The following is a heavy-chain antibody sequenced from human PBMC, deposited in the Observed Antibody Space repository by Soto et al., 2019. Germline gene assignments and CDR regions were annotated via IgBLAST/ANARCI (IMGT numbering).Heavy chain of an antibody. D-gene: IGHD3-10*01. CDR1: GFTFTTYW. J-gene: IGHJ4*02. CDR3: ARWIRGTPDS. CDR2: INPDGSDK. V-gene: IGHV3-7*04. Sequence: EVQLVASGGGLVQPGGSLRLSCAASGFTFTTYWMSWVRQAPGKGLEWVANINPDGSDKYYVDSMKGRFTISRDNAKNSLYLQMNSLRAEDTAVYYCARWIRGTPDSWGQGTLVTVSS.